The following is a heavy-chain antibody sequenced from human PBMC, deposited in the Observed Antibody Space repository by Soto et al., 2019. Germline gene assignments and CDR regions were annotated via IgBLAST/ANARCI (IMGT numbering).Heavy chain of an antibody. CDR3: ARAVTGTNGPFDY. Sequence: KTSETLSLTCTVSGGSISSGGYYWSWIRQHPGKGLEWIGYIYYSGSTYYNPSLKSRVTISVDTSKNQFSLKLSSVTAADTAVYYCARAVTGTNGPFDYWGQGTLVTVSS. V-gene: IGHV4-31*03. CDR2: IYYSGST. J-gene: IGHJ4*02. D-gene: IGHD1-20*01. CDR1: GGSISSGGYY.